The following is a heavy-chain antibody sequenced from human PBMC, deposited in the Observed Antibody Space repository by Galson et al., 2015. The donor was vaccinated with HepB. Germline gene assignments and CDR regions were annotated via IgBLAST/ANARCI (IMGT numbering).Heavy chain of an antibody. CDR2: ISYSGTT. CDR3: ARDRGEDGYSGPYDY. D-gene: IGHD5-24*01. J-gene: IGHJ4*02. Sequence: LSLTCTVSGDSISSGDCYWSWIRQPPGKGLEWIGYISYSGTTHYDPSLKSRLTISGDTSKNQFSLKLTSVTAADTAVYYCARDRGEDGYSGPYDYWGQGTLVTVSS. V-gene: IGHV4-30-4*01. CDR1: GDSISSGDCY.